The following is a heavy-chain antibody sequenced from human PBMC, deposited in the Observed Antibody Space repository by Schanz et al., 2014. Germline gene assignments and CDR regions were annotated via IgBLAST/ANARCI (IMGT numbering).Heavy chain of an antibody. CDR2: VPFDGSQK. J-gene: IGHJ4*02. CDR3: AASSGWHPSTDY. Sequence: QVQLVESGGGVVQPGRSLRLSCAASGFTFSSYALHWVRQAPGKGLEWVAFVPFDGSQKFYADSVKGRFTISRDNAKSSLYLQMNSLRVEDTAVYYCAASSGWHPSTDYWGQGTLVTVSS. CDR1: GFTFSSYA. V-gene: IGHV3-30*04. D-gene: IGHD6-19*01.